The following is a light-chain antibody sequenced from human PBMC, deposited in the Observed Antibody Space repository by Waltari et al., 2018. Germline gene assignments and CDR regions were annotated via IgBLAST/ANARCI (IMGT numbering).Light chain of an antibody. CDR1: KLGEKF. CDR3: QTWDSRNAV. V-gene: IGLV3-1*01. Sequence: SYELTQPSSGSVSPGETVSITCSGDKLGEKFVSWYQQRPAQSPGVVIYEDSKRPSGIPGRFSGSNSGNTATLTISGTQAMDEADYYCQTWDSRNAVFGSATKVTVL. J-gene: IGLJ1*01. CDR2: EDS.